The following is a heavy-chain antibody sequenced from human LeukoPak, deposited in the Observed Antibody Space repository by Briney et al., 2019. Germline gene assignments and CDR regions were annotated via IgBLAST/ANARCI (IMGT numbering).Heavy chain of an antibody. Sequence: SETLSLTCTVSGGSISSSSYYWGWIRQPPGKGLEWIGSIYYSGSTYYNPSLKSRVTISVDTSKNQFSLKLSSVTAADTAVYYCARDLVEHTYYDFWSGYWNYYGMDVWGQGTTVTVSS. J-gene: IGHJ6*02. D-gene: IGHD3-3*01. V-gene: IGHV4-39*07. CDR2: IYYSGST. CDR1: GGSISSSSYY. CDR3: ARDLVEHTYYDFWSGYWNYYGMDV.